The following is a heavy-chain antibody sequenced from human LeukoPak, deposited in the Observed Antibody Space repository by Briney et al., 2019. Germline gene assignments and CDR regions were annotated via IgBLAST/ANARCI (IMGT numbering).Heavy chain of an antibody. CDR1: SGSISSYY. V-gene: IGHV4-59*01. D-gene: IGHD4-17*01. Sequence: SETLSLTCTVSSGSISSYYWSWIRQPPGKGLEWIGYIFYSGSTNYNPSLKSRVAISVDTSKNQFCLGLSSVTAADTAVYYCARGPTRYYFDCWGQGTLVTVSS. CDR2: IFYSGST. J-gene: IGHJ4*02. CDR3: ARGPTRYYFDC.